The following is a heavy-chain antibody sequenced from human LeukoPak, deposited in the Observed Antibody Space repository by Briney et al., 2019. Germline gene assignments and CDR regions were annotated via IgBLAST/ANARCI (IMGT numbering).Heavy chain of an antibody. CDR2: ISAYNGNT. D-gene: IGHD6-6*01. CDR3: ARDRRYSSSSPVGY. V-gene: IGHV1-18*01. CDR1: GDTFTSYG. Sequence: ASVKVSCKASGDTFTSYGISWVRQAPGQGLECMGWISAYNGNTSYAQKLQGRVTMTTDTSTSTAYMELRSLRSDDTAVYYCARDRRYSSSSPVGYWGQGTLVTVSS. J-gene: IGHJ4*02.